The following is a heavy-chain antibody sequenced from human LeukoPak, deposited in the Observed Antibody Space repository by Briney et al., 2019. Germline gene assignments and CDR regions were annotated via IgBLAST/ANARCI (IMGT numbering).Heavy chain of an antibody. J-gene: IGHJ3*02. Sequence: GASVKVSCKASGYTFTSYGINWVRQAPGQGLEWMGWISAYNGNTNYAQKLQGRVTMTTDTSTSTAYMELRSLRSDDTAVYYCAIPTYYYDSSGYEDAFDIWGQGTMVTVSS. D-gene: IGHD3-22*01. V-gene: IGHV1-18*01. CDR1: GYTFTSYG. CDR3: AIPTYYYDSSGYEDAFDI. CDR2: ISAYNGNT.